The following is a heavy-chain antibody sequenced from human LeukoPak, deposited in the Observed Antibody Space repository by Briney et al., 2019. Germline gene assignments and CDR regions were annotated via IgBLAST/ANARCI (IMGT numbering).Heavy chain of an antibody. V-gene: IGHV1-69*05. CDR2: IIPIFGTA. CDR3: ARTPPYETGSTIFGPIYYFDY. Sequence: SVKVSCKASGGTFSSYAISWVRQAPGQGLEWMGGIIPIFGTANYAQKFQGRVTITTDESTSTAYMELSSLRSEDTAVYYCARTPPYETGSTIFGPIYYFDYWGQGTLVTVSS. J-gene: IGHJ4*02. CDR1: GGTFSSYA. D-gene: IGHD3-3*01.